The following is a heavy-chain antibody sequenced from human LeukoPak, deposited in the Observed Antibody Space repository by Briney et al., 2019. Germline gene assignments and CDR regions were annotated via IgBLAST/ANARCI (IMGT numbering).Heavy chain of an antibody. CDR3: ARDSSRNFDY. Sequence: ASVKVSCKASGYTFTGYYMHWVRQAPGQGLEGVGWINPNSGGTNYAQKLHRRVTMTTDTSTSTAYMELRSLRSDDTAVYYCARDSSRNFDYWVQGTLVTVSS. D-gene: IGHD2-2*01. CDR2: INPNSGGT. J-gene: IGHJ4*02. V-gene: IGHV1-2*02. CDR1: GYTFTGYY.